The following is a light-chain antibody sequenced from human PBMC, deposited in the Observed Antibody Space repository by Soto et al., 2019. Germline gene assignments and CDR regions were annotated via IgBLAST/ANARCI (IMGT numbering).Light chain of an antibody. Sequence: EIVMTQSPATLSVSPGERATLSCRASQSVSSNLAWYQQKPGQAPRLLIYGASTRATGIPDRFSGSWSGTEFTLALSSLQSEDFAVYYCQQYNNWPPWTFGQGTKVEIK. J-gene: IGKJ1*01. CDR2: GAS. V-gene: IGKV3-15*01. CDR3: QQYNNWPPWT. CDR1: QSVSSN.